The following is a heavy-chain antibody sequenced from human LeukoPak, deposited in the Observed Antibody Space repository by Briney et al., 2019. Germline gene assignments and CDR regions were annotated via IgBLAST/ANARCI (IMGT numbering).Heavy chain of an antibody. CDR2: INAGNGNT. D-gene: IGHD3-22*01. V-gene: IGHV1-3*01. Sequence: ASVKVSCKASGYTFTSYAMHWVRQAPGQRLEWMGWINAGNGNTKYSQKFQGRVTITRDTSASTAYMELSSLRSEDTAVYYCARDREEYYYDSSGYSLGYWGQGTLVTVSS. CDR3: ARDREEYYYDSSGYSLGY. CDR1: GYTFTSYA. J-gene: IGHJ4*02.